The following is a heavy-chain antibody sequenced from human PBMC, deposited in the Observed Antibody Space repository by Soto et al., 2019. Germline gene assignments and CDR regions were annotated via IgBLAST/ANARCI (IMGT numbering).Heavy chain of an antibody. CDR3: AKDQSGWYSSYAFDI. V-gene: IGHV3-9*01. CDR2: ISWNSGSI. J-gene: IGHJ3*02. CDR1: GFTFDDYA. D-gene: IGHD6-19*01. Sequence: GGSLRLSCAASGFTFDDYAMHWVRQAPGKGLEWVSGISWNSGSIGYADSVKGRFTISRDNAKNSLYLQMNSLRAEDTALYYCAKDQSGWYSSYAFDIWGQGTMVTVSS.